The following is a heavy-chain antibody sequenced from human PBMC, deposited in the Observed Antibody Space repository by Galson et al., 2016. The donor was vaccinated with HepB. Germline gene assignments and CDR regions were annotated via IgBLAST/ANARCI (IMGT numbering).Heavy chain of an antibody. CDR3: SRELMGSKEYYYYGMDV. CDR2: LSSTSSTI. V-gene: IGHV3-48*02. CDR1: GFSFSSYN. D-gene: IGHD1-26*01. J-gene: IGHJ6*02. Sequence: SLRLSCAASGFSFSSYNMNWVRQAPGKGLEWVSFLSSTSSTIYYADSVKGRFTISRDNAKNSLYLQMNSLRDEDTAVYYCSRELMGSKEYYYYGMDVWGQGTTVTVS.